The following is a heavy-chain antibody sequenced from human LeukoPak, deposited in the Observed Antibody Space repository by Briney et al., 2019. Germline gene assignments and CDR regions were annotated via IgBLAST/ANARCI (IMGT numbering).Heavy chain of an antibody. J-gene: IGHJ6*02. V-gene: IGHV3-30-3*01. D-gene: IGHD6-19*01. CDR2: MSKDGTTI. CDR3: ARAPLAVAGTTAYYYYGMDV. CDR1: GFTFSNYA. Sequence: GGSLRLSCAASGFTFSNYAMPWVRQAPGKGLECVALMSKDGTTINYADSVKGRFTISRDNSQNTLYLQMNSLRAEETAVYYCARAPLAVAGTTAYYYYGMDVWGQGATVTVTS.